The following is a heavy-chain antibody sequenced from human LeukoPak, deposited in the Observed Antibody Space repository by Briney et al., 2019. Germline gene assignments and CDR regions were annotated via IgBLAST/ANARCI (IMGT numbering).Heavy chain of an antibody. CDR1: GGSISSGGYS. D-gene: IGHD3-10*01. CDR3: ARSPFGESIYYYGMDV. V-gene: IGHV4-30-2*01. J-gene: IGHJ6*02. Sequence: SETLSLTCAVSGGSISSGGYSWSWIRQPPGKGLEWIVYIYHSGSTYYNPSLKSRVTISVDRSKNQFSLKLSSVTAADTAVYYCARSPFGESIYYYGMDVWGQGTTVTVSS. CDR2: IYHSGST.